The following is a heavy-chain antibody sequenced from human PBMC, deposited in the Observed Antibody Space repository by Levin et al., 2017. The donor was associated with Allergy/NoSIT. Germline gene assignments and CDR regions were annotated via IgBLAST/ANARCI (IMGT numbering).Heavy chain of an antibody. CDR2: INSDGSST. V-gene: IGHV3-74*01. Sequence: GESLKISCAASGFTFSSYWMHWVRQAPGKGLVWVSRINSDGSSTSYADSVKGRFTISRDNAKNTLYLQMNSLRAEDTAVYYCAREDYSNSPGGVDYWGQGTLVTVSS. CDR1: GFTFSSYW. CDR3: AREDYSNSPGGVDY. J-gene: IGHJ4*02. D-gene: IGHD4-11*01.